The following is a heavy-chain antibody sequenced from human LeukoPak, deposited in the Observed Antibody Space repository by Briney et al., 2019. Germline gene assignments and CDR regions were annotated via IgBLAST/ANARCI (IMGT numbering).Heavy chain of an antibody. D-gene: IGHD3-22*01. CDR3: ARMTRNYYDSSGYLTPLDY. J-gene: IGHJ4*02. CDR2: IYYSGST. Sequence: SETLSLTCTVSGGSISSGGYYWSWIRQHPGKGLEWIGYIYYSGSTYYNPSLKSRVTISVDTSKNQFSLKLSSVTAADTAVYYCARMTRNYYDSSGYLTPLDYWGQGTLVTVSS. CDR1: GGSISSGGYY. V-gene: IGHV4-31*03.